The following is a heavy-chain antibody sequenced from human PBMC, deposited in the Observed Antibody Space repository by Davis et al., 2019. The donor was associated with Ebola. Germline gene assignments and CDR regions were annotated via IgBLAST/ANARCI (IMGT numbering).Heavy chain of an antibody. D-gene: IGHD3-10*01. CDR3: AKAVRSKVITMVQGVVDY. Sequence: GESLKISCAASGFTFSSYAMSWVRQAPGKGLEWVSAISGSGGSTYYADSVKGRFTISRDNSKNTLYLQMNSPRAEDTAVYYCAKAVRSKVITMVQGVVDYWGQGTLVTVSS. CDR1: GFTFSSYA. CDR2: ISGSGGST. J-gene: IGHJ4*02. V-gene: IGHV3-23*01.